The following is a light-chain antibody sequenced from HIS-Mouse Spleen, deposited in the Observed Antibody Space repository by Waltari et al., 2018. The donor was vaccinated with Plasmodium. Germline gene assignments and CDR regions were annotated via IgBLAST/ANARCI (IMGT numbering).Light chain of an antibody. V-gene: IGLV3-1*01. J-gene: IGLJ2*01. CDR3: QTWGTGMGV. Sequence: SYELTQPPSVSVSPGQTASITCPGDKLGDKYACCYQQKPGPSPVLVIYQESKRPSGIPGRFSGSNSGNTATLTISGTQAMDEADYYCQTWGTGMGVFGGGTKLTVL. CDR2: QES. CDR1: KLGDKY.